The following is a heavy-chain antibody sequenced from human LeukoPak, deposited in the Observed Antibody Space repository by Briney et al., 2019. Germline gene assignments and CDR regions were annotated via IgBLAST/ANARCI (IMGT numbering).Heavy chain of an antibody. D-gene: IGHD3-22*01. J-gene: IGHJ4*02. CDR1: GGSISSYY. V-gene: IGHV4-59*01. CDR3: ARVIGVSYLDY. Sequence: SETLSLTCTVSGGSISSYYWSWIRQPPGKGLEWIGYIYYSGSTNYNPSLKSRVTISVDTSKNQFSLKLSSVTAADTAVYYCARVIGVSYLDYWGQGTLVTVSS. CDR2: IYYSGST.